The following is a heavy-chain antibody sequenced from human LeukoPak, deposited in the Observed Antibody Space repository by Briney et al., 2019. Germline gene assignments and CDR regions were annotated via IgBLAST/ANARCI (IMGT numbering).Heavy chain of an antibody. J-gene: IGHJ4*02. CDR3: ARDGSGRGGLVPYFDY. CDR2: IYYSGST. V-gene: IGHV4-59*01. D-gene: IGHD3-3*01. Sequence: NPSETLSLTCTVSGGSISSYYWSWIRQPPGKGLEWIGYIYYSGSTNYNPSLKSRVTISVDTSKNQFSLKLSSVTAADTAVYYCARDGSGRGGLVPYFDYWGQGTLVTVSS. CDR1: GGSISSYY.